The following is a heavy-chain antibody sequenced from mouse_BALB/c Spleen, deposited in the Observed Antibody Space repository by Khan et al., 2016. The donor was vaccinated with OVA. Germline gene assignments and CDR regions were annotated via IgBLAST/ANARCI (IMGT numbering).Heavy chain of an antibody. CDR1: GYSITSGYA. Sequence: EVQLQESGPGLVKPSQSLSLTCTVTGYSITSGYAWNWIRQFPGNKLEWMGYISYSGSTSYNPSLRSRISITRATSKNQFFLQLNSVTTEDTATYYGARKNYYGYAMDYWGQGTSVTVSS. CDR2: ISYSGST. J-gene: IGHJ4*01. CDR3: ARKNYYGYAMDY. V-gene: IGHV3-2*02. D-gene: IGHD1-1*01.